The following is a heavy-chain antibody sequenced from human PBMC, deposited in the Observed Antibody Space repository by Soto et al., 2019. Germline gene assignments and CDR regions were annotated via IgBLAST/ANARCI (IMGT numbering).Heavy chain of an antibody. V-gene: IGHV1-18*01. CDR3: ARDLDDYIWGSYRYPKGDY. CDR1: GYTFTSYG. CDR2: ISAYNGNT. Sequence: ASVKVSCKASGYTFTSYGISWVRQAPGQGLEWMGWISAYNGNTNYAQKLQGRVTMTTDTSTSTAYMGLRSLRSDDTAVYYCARDLDDYIWGSYRYPKGDYWGQGTLVTVSS. J-gene: IGHJ4*02. D-gene: IGHD3-16*02.